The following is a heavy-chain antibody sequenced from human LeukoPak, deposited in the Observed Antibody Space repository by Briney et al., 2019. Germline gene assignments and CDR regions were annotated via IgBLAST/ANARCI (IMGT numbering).Heavy chain of an antibody. J-gene: IGHJ4*02. CDR3: TRHHPIVVVASH. CDR1: GFTFSGSA. D-gene: IGHD2-15*01. V-gene: IGHV3-73*01. CDR2: IRSKANSYAT. Sequence: GGSLRLSCAASGFTFSGSAMHWVRQASGKGLEWVGRIRSKANSYATAYAASVKGRFTISRDDSKNTAYPQMNSLKTEDTAVYYCTRHHPIVVVASHWGQGTLVTVSS.